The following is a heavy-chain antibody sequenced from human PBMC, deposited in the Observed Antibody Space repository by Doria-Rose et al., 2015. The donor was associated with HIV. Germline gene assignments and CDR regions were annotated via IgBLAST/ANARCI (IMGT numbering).Heavy chain of an antibody. Sequence: QITLKESGPVLVKPTETLTLTCTVSGVSLSSPGMGVSWIRQPPGTALEWLANIFSDDERSYKAYLKSRLTISRGTSKSQVVITMTDIDPVDTATYYCARIKSSRWYHKYYFDFWGQGTLVIVSA. CDR2: IFSDDER. CDR1: GVSLSSPGMG. V-gene: IGHV2-26*01. J-gene: IGHJ4*02. CDR3: ARIKSSRWYHKYYFDF. D-gene: IGHD6-13*01.